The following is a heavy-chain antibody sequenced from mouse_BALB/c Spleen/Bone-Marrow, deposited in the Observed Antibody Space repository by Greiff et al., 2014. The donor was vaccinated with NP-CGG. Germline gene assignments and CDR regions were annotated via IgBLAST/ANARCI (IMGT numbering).Heavy chain of an antibody. CDR2: INPSNGRT. CDR1: GYTLTSYW. J-gene: IGHJ3*01. V-gene: IGHV1S81*02. CDR3: ARYATATYWFAY. D-gene: IGHD1-2*01. Sequence: VKLMESGAELVKPGASVKLSCKASGYTLTSYWMHWVKQRPGQGLEWIGEINPSNGRTNYNEKFKSKATLTVDKSSSTAYMQLCSLTSEDSAVYYCARYATATYWFAYWGQGTLVTVSA.